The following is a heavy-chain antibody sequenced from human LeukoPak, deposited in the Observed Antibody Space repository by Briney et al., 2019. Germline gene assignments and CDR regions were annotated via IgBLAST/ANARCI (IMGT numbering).Heavy chain of an antibody. D-gene: IGHD2-2*02. V-gene: IGHV1-2*02. J-gene: IGHJ4*02. CDR3: ARGEQLLYDY. CDR2: TNPKRGGT. Sequence: ASVKVSCKASGYTFTGYYMHWVRQAPGQGLEWMGWTNPKRGGTNDAQKFQGRVTMTRDTSISTAYMELSRLRSDDTAGYYCARGEQLLYDYWGQGTLVTVSS. CDR1: GYTFTGYY.